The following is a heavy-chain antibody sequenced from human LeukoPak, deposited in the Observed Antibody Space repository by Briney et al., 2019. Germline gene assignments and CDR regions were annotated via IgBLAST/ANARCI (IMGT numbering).Heavy chain of an antibody. V-gene: IGHV3-7*01. CDR1: GFTFSSYW. Sequence: GGSLRLSCAASGFTFSSYWMSWVRQAPGKGLEWVANIKRDGSEKYYVDSVKGRFTISRDNAKNSLYLQMNSLRAEDTAVYYCARVQPSGSSHPFDYWGQGTLVTVSS. J-gene: IGHJ4*02. CDR3: ARVQPSGSSHPFDY. D-gene: IGHD1-26*01. CDR2: IKRDGSEK.